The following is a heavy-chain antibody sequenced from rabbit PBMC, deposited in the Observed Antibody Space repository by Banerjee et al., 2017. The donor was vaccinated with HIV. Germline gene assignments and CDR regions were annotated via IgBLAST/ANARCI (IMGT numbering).Heavy chain of an antibody. D-gene: IGHD2-1*01. Sequence: QSLEESGGDLVKPGASLTLTCTASGFSFSSSYYMCWVRQAPGKGLEWIACIYTGSIGSTYYASWAKGRFTISKTSSTTVTQQMTSLTAADTATYFCARDDAGDEIWYFRLWGPGTLVTV. CDR1: GFSFSSSYY. V-gene: IGHV1S40*01. J-gene: IGHJ4*01. CDR2: IYTGSIGST. CDR3: ARDDAGDEIWYFRL.